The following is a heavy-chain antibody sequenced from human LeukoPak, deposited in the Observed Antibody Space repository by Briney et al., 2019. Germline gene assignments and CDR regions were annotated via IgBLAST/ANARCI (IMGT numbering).Heavy chain of an antibody. CDR2: IGTAGDT. CDR3: ARAGIFSSSYGISWDY. J-gene: IGHJ4*02. CDR1: GFTFSSYD. V-gene: IGHV3-13*01. D-gene: IGHD6-6*01. Sequence: GGSLRLSCAASGFTFSSYDMHWVRQATGKGLEWVSAIGTAGDTYYPGSVKGRFTISRENAKDSLYLQMNSLRAGDTAVYYCARAGIFSSSYGISWDYWGQGALVAVSS.